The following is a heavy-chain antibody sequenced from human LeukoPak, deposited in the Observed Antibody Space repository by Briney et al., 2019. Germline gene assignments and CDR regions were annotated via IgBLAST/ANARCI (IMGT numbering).Heavy chain of an antibody. Sequence: GESLKISCKGSGYSFTSYWIGWVRQMPGKGLEWMGIIYPGDSDTKYSPSFQGQVTISADKSISTAYLQWSSLKASDTAMYYCARHYYDYVWGSYGIDYWGQGTLVTVSS. CDR2: IYPGDSDT. CDR3: ARHYYDYVWGSYGIDY. V-gene: IGHV5-51*01. J-gene: IGHJ4*02. D-gene: IGHD3-16*01. CDR1: GYSFTSYW.